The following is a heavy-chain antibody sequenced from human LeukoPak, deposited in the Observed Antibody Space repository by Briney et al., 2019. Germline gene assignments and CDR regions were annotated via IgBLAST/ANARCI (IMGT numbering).Heavy chain of an antibody. CDR2: IKQDGSGK. Sequence: GGSLRLSCAASGFTFSSYWMSWVRQAPGKGLEWVANIKQDGSGKHYVDSVKGRFTISRDNAKNSLYLQMNSLRAEDTAVYYCARDPYYYDSSGYYWHDYWGQGTLVTVSS. V-gene: IGHV3-7*03. CDR3: ARDPYYYDSSGYYWHDY. D-gene: IGHD3-22*01. CDR1: GFTFSSYW. J-gene: IGHJ4*02.